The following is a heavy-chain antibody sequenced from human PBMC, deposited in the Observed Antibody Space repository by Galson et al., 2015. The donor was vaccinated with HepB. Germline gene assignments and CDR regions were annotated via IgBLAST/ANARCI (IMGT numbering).Heavy chain of an antibody. Sequence: VKVSCKASGYTFTNYDVTWVRQVPGQGLEWMGRISAYNDDAQYAESFQGRVTMTTDTSTNTTYMFLRSLRSGDTAMFYCARIEGGSRYFQHWGQGTLVTVSS. D-gene: IGHD5/OR15-5a*01. J-gene: IGHJ1*01. CDR3: ARIEGGSRYFQH. CDR2: ISAYNDDA. CDR1: GYTFTNYD. V-gene: IGHV1-18*01.